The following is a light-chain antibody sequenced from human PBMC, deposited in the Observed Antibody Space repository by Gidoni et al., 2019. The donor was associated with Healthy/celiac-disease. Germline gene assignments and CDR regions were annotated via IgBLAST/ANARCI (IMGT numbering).Light chain of an antibody. V-gene: IGKV3-20*01. CDR3: QQYGSSPLS. J-gene: IGKJ2*01. CDR2: GAS. CDR1: QSVSSSY. Sequence: EIVLTQSPGTLSLSPGERATLSCRARQSVSSSYLAWYHQKPGQAPRRLIYGASSRATGIPDRFSGSGSGTDFTLTISRLEPEDFAVYYCQQYGSSPLSFGQGTKLEIK.